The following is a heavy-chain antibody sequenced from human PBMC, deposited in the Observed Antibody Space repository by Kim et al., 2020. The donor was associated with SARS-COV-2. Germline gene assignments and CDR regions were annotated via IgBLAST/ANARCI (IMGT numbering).Heavy chain of an antibody. D-gene: IGHD3-3*01. Sequence: STSKDSINHAGYVKGRFTISRDNAKNSLYLHMNGLRDEDTAVYYCATSDSWGRGTLVTVSS. CDR2: STSKDSI. CDR3: ATSDS. J-gene: IGHJ5*02. V-gene: IGHV3-48*02.